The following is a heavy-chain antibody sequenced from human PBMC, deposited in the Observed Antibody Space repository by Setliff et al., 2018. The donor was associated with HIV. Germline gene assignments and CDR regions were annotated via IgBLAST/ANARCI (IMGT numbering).Heavy chain of an antibody. CDR1: GYTFTAHY. D-gene: IGHD6-6*01. V-gene: IGHV1-2*02. CDR3: ARGANFPYTASSDY. J-gene: IGHJ4*02. Sequence: ASVKVSCKTSGYTFTAHYIHWVRQAPGQGLEWVGFINPNTGTTNYPQKFQGRVTLTGDTSISTAFLELSSLTSDDTAVYYCARGANFPYTASSDYWGQGTLVTVPQ. CDR2: INPNTGTT.